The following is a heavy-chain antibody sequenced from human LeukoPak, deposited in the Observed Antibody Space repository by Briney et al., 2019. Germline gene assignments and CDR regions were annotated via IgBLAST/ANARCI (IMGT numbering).Heavy chain of an antibody. V-gene: IGHV4-59*01. CDR3: ARVGHYDSSGYYFDY. CDR2: MYHSGSS. CDR1: GGSITSYH. Sequence: SETLSLTCTVSGGSITSYHWSWIRQPPGKGLESIGYMYHSGSSNYNPSLKSRVTLSVDTSKNQLSLKLSSVTAADTAVYYCARVGHYDSSGYYFDYWGQGILVTVSS. D-gene: IGHD3-22*01. J-gene: IGHJ4*02.